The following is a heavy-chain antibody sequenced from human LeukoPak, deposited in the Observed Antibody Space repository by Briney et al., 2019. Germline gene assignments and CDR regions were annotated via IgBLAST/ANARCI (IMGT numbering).Heavy chain of an antibody. D-gene: IGHD6-6*01. J-gene: IGHJ5*02. Sequence: ASVKVSCKASGYTFTGYYIHWVRQAPGQGLEWMGWINPNSGGTNYAQKFQGRVTMTRDTSISTAYMELSRLRSDDTAVYYCARRTKQLGLFDPWGQGTLVTVSS. CDR3: ARRTKQLGLFDP. CDR2: INPNSGGT. CDR1: GYTFTGYY. V-gene: IGHV1-2*02.